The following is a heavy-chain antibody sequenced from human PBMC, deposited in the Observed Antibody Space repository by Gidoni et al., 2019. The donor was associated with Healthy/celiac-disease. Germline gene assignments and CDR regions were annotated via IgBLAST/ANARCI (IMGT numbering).Heavy chain of an antibody. Sequence: QVQLVQSGAEVKKPGSSVKVSCKASGGTFSSYAISWVRQAPGQGLEWMGGIIPIFGTANYAQKFQGRVTITADESTSTAYMELGSLRSEDTDVYYCAREGRFDYGNYYFDYWGQGTLVTVSS. CDR2: IIPIFGTA. V-gene: IGHV1-69*01. CDR1: GGTFSSYA. J-gene: IGHJ4*02. CDR3: AREGRFDYGNYYFDY. D-gene: IGHD4-17*01.